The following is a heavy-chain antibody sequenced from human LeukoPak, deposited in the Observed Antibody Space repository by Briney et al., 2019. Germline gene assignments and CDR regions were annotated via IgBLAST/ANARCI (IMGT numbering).Heavy chain of an antibody. V-gene: IGHV3-74*01. D-gene: IGHD3-22*01. Sequence: PGGSLRLSCAASGFTISSYWMHWVRQAPGKGLVWVSRINTDGSSTSYADSVKGRFTISRDNAKNTLYLQMNSLRAEDTAVYYCARVPYYYDSSGYFGYWGQGTLVTVSS. CDR3: ARVPYYYDSSGYFGY. J-gene: IGHJ4*02. CDR1: GFTISSYW. CDR2: INTDGSST.